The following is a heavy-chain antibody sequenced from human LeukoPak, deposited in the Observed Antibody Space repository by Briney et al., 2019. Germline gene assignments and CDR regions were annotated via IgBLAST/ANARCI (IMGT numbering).Heavy chain of an antibody. CDR3: ARDSVTGISSYYYYYYMDV. J-gene: IGHJ6*03. Sequence: PGGSLRLSCAASGFTFSSYWMSWVRQAPGKGLEWVANIKQDGSDKYYVDSVKGRFTISRDNAKNSLYLQMNSLRAEDTAVYYCARDSVTGISSYYYYYYMDVWGKGTTVTVSS. D-gene: IGHD3-3*02. V-gene: IGHV3-7*01. CDR1: GFTFSSYW. CDR2: IKQDGSDK.